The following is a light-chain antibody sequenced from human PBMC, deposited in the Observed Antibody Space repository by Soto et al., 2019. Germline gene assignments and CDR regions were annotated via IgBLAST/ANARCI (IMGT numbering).Light chain of an antibody. Sequence: QSVLTQPASVSGSPGQSITISCTGTSSDVGGYNYVSWYQQHPGKAPKLMIYEVTNRPSGVSNRFSGSRSGNTASLTISGLQAEDEADYYCSSYASSNTLLFGGGTQLTVL. CDR3: SSYASSNTLL. V-gene: IGLV2-14*01. J-gene: IGLJ3*02. CDR2: EVT. CDR1: SSDVGGYNY.